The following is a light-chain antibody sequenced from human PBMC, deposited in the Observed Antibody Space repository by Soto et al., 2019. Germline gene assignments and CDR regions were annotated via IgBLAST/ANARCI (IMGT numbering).Light chain of an antibody. CDR1: HSITSSF. Sequence: EIVLTQSPGILSLSPGERASLSCGASHSITSSFLAWYQQKPGQAPRLLIYGASNRATGIPARFSGSGSGTDFTLTISRLEPEDFAVYYCQQRSNWPITFGQGTRLEI. CDR2: GAS. CDR3: QQRSNWPIT. J-gene: IGKJ5*01. V-gene: IGKV3D-20*02.